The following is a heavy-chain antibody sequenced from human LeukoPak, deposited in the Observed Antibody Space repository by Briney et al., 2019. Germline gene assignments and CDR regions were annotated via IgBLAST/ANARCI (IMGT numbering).Heavy chain of an antibody. D-gene: IGHD3-3*01. CDR1: GGSFSGYY. CDR2: INHSGST. CDR3: ARLNFWSGYYRRDY. V-gene: IGHV4-34*01. J-gene: IGHJ4*02. Sequence: SETLSLTCAVYGGSFSGYYWSWIRQPPGKGLEWIGEINHSGSTNYNPSLKSRVTTSVDTSKNQFSLKLSSVTAADTAVYYCARLNFWSGYYRRDYWGQGTLVTVSS.